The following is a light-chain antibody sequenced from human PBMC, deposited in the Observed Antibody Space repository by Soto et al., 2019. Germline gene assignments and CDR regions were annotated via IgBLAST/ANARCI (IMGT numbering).Light chain of an antibody. CDR3: QQYGSSSIT. CDR1: QSVSSSY. J-gene: IGKJ5*01. V-gene: IGKV3-20*01. Sequence: EIVLTQSPSTLSLSPGERATLSCRASQSVSSSYLAWYQQKPGQAPRLLIYAASIRATDIPDRFSGSGSGTDFTLTISRLEPEDFAVFYCQQYGSSSITFGQGTRLEIK. CDR2: AAS.